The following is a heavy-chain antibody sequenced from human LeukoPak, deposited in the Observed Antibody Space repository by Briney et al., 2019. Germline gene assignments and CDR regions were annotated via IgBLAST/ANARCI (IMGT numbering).Heavy chain of an antibody. V-gene: IGHV3-23*01. D-gene: IGHD3-10*01. CDR1: GFTFSYYA. Sequence: QAGGSLRLSCAASGFTFSYYAMIWVRQAPGEGLEWVSGITGTDGSTYYADSVKGRFTISRDNSKSALYLQMNSLRAEDTALYYCAKAFNYGSGYNYKTFDSWGQGTLVTVSS. CDR2: ITGTDGST. CDR3: AKAFNYGSGYNYKTFDS. J-gene: IGHJ4*02.